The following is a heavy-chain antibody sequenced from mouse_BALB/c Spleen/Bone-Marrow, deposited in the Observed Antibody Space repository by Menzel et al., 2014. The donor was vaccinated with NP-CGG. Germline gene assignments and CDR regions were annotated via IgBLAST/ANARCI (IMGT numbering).Heavy chain of an antibody. CDR3: ARNYGYDKSFAY. Sequence: EVQLQQSGAELVKPGASVKLSCTASGFNIKDTYMHWVKQRPEQGLEWIGRIDPANGNTKYDPKFQGKATITADTSSNTAYLQLNSLSSEDAAVYCCARNYGYDKSFAYWGQGTLVTVSA. V-gene: IGHV14-3*02. D-gene: IGHD2-2*01. J-gene: IGHJ3*01. CDR1: GFNIKDTY. CDR2: IDPANGNT.